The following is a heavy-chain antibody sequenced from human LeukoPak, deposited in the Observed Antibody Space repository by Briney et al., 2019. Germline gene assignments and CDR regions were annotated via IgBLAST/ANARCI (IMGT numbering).Heavy chain of an antibody. V-gene: IGHV3-21*01. D-gene: IGHD3-3*01. CDR2: ISSSSSYI. Sequence: GGSLRLSCAASGFTFSSYAMHWVRQAPGKGLEWVSSISSSSSYIYYADSVKGRFTISRDNAKNSLYLQMNSLRAEDTAVYYCARARSDFWSGYEFDYWGQGTLVTVSS. J-gene: IGHJ4*02. CDR1: GFTFSSYA. CDR3: ARARSDFWSGYEFDY.